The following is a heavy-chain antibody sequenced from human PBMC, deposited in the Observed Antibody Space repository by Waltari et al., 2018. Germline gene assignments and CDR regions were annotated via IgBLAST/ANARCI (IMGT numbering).Heavy chain of an antibody. Sequence: EVQLVEAGGGLFQPGGSLRLSCAAFGCNLRNYWMSWVRQAPGKGPEWVANIMTDGREEYYVDSVRGRFTISRDNAKNSLYLQMNSLRPEDTAVYYCVRDQWFAFDIWGQGTMVTVSS. J-gene: IGHJ3*02. CDR2: IMTDGREE. CDR1: GCNLRNYW. V-gene: IGHV3-7*01. CDR3: VRDQWFAFDI. D-gene: IGHD3-22*01.